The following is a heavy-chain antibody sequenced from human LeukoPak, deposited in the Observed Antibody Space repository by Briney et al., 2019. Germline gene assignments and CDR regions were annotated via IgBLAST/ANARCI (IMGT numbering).Heavy chain of an antibody. Sequence: PSETLSLTCTVSGGSVSSGSYYWSWIRQPPGKGLEWIGYIYYSGSTNYNPSLKSRVTISVDTSKNQFSLKLSSVTAADTAVYYCATSSVMSGSLDYWGQGTLVTVSS. CDR2: IYYSGST. J-gene: IGHJ4*02. CDR3: ATSSVMSGSLDY. V-gene: IGHV4-61*01. CDR1: GGSVSSGSYY. D-gene: IGHD2-15*01.